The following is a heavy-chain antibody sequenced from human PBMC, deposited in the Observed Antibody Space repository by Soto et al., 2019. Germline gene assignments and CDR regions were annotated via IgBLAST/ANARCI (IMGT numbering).Heavy chain of an antibody. J-gene: IGHJ6*02. D-gene: IGHD6-6*01. V-gene: IGHV4-4*07. CDR1: GGSISSYY. CDR2: IYTSGST. CDR3: ARDKYSSSPGGHYDYYGMDV. Sequence: QVQLQESGPGLVKPSETLSLTCTVSGGSISSYYWSWMRQPAGKGLEWIGRIYTSGSTNYNPSLKSRVTMSVDTSKNQFSLKLSSVTAADTAVYYCARDKYSSSPGGHYDYYGMDVCGQGTTVTVSS.